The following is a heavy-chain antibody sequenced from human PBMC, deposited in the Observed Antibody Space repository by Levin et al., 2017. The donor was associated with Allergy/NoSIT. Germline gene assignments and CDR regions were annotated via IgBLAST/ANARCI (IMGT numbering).Heavy chain of an antibody. J-gene: IGHJ4*02. CDR3: AKRFRERELDY. Sequence: GESLKISCAASGFIFSHFGMHWVRQAPGKGLEWVASLGYDGDRKYYGDSVKGRFTTSRDNSRSTLYLEMNSLRAEDTAVYYCAKRFRERELDYWGQGTLVTVSS. D-gene: IGHD1-26*01. CDR2: LGYDGDRK. V-gene: IGHV3-30*02. CDR1: GFIFSHFG.